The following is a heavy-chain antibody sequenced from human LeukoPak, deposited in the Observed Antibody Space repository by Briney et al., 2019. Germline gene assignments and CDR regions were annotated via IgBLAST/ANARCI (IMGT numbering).Heavy chain of an antibody. V-gene: IGHV3-33*06. J-gene: IGHJ4*02. CDR1: GFTFSSYG. Sequence: ERSLRLSCAASGFTFSSYGMHWVRQAPGKGLEWVAVIWYDGSNKYYADSVKGRFTISRDNSKNTLYLQMNSLRAEDTAVYYCAKEGSYGDYLPDYWGQGTLVTVSS. CDR2: IWYDGSNK. CDR3: AKEGSYGDYLPDY. D-gene: IGHD4-17*01.